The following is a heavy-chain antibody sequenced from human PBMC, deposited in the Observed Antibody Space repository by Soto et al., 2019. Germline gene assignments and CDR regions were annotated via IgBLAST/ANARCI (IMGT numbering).Heavy chain of an antibody. CDR2: ISSSGNTR. J-gene: IGHJ6*02. CDR1: GFTLSDCY. CDR3: ARDPPRDYYYAMYV. Sequence: RLSWVPSGFTLSDCYMNQIRLAPGKGLEWVSHISSSGNTRYYADSVNGRFTISRDNSKNSLYLQVKSLRGEDTAVYSRARDPPRDYYYAMYVWGQGTKVTVSS. V-gene: IGHV3-11*01.